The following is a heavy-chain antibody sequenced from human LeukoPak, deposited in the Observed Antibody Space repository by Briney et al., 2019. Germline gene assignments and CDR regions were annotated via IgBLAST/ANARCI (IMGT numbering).Heavy chain of an antibody. J-gene: IGHJ3*02. CDR2: MNPNSGNT. D-gene: IGHD4-23*01. CDR3: ARGFSWSAVVTPGAFDI. V-gene: IGHV1-8*03. CDR1: GYTFTSYD. Sequence: ASVKVSCKASGYTFTSYDINWVRQATGQGLEWMGWMNPNSGNTGYAQKFQGRVTITRNTSISTAYMELSSLRSEDTAVYYCARGFSWSAVVTPGAFDIWGQGTMVTVSS.